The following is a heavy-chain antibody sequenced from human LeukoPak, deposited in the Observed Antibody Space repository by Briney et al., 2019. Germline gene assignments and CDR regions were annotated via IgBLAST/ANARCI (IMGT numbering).Heavy chain of an antibody. CDR2: ISAYNGNT. CDR1: GYTFTSYG. Sequence: ASVKVSCKASGYTFTSYGISWVRQAPGQGLEWMGWISAYNGNTNYAQKLQGRVTMTTDTSTSTAYMELRSLRSDDTAVYYCARVAGSYYDGDFDYWGQGTLVTVSS. CDR3: ARVAGSYYDGDFDY. J-gene: IGHJ4*02. D-gene: IGHD1-26*01. V-gene: IGHV1-18*01.